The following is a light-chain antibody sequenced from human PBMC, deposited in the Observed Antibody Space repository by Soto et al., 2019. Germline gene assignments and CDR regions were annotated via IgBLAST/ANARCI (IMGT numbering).Light chain of an antibody. V-gene: IGLV2-14*01. J-gene: IGLJ1*01. CDR3: SSYTSSSTL. Sequence: QSVLTQSPSASGSPGQSVTISCTGTSSDIGGYNSVSWYQQHPGKAPKVMIYKVSDRPSGISSRFSGSKSGNTASLTISGLQTEDEADYYCSSYTSSSTLFGTGTKVTVL. CDR1: SSDIGGYNS. CDR2: KVS.